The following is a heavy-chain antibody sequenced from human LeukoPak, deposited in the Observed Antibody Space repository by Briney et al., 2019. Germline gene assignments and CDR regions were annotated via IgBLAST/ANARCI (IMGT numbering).Heavy chain of an antibody. Sequence: ASVKVSCKASGYTFTSYYMHWVRQAPGQGLEWMGIINPSGGSTRYAQKFQGRVTMTRVTSTSTVYMELSSLRSEDTAVYYCARGEWELRVDYWGQGTLVTVSS. CDR1: GYTFTSYY. CDR2: INPSGGST. D-gene: IGHD1-26*01. V-gene: IGHV1-46*01. CDR3: ARGEWELRVDY. J-gene: IGHJ4*02.